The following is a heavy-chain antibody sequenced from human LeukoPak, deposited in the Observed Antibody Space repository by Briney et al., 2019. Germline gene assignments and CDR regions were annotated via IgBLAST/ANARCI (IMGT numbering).Heavy chain of an antibody. CDR1: GFTFSSYW. J-gene: IGHJ4*02. CDR2: IYSGGST. CDR3: ARGKVFRDGYKAYYFDY. D-gene: IGHD5-24*01. V-gene: IGHV3-53*01. Sequence: GGSLRLSCAASGFTFSSYWMHWVRQAPGKGLEWVSVIYSGGSTYYADSVKGRFTIPRDNSKNTLYLQMNSLRAEDTAVYYCARGKVFRDGYKAYYFDYWGQGTLVTVSS.